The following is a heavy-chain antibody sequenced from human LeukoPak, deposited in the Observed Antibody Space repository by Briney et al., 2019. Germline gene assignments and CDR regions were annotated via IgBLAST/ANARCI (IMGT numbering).Heavy chain of an antibody. CDR3: ARAKRGLDYGSGSYSDY. Sequence: ASVKVSCKASGYTFTSYGISWVRQAPGQGLEWMGWISAYNGNTNYAQKLQGRVTMTTDTSTSTAYMELRSLRSDDTAVYYCARAKRGLDYGSGSYSDYWGQGTLVTVSS. J-gene: IGHJ4*02. V-gene: IGHV1-18*01. CDR2: ISAYNGNT. CDR1: GYTFTSYG. D-gene: IGHD3-10*01.